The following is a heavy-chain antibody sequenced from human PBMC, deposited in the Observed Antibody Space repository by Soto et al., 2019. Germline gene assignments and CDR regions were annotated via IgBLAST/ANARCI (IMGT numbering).Heavy chain of an antibody. Sequence: QVQLVESGGGVVQPGRSLRLSCAASGFTFSSYGMHWVRQAPGKGLEWVAVISYDGSNKYYADSVKGRFTISRDNSKNTLYLQMNSLRAEDTAVYYCAKVGPQRRKWLLRFDPWGQGTLVTVSS. CDR3: AKVGPQRRKWLLRFDP. D-gene: IGHD6-19*01. CDR1: GFTFSSYG. V-gene: IGHV3-30*18. CDR2: ISYDGSNK. J-gene: IGHJ5*02.